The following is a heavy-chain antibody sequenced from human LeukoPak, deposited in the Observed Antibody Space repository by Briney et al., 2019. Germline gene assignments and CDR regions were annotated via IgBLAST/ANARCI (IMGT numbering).Heavy chain of an antibody. D-gene: IGHD5-12*01. CDR3: ARDLRGCSGYVPRFDP. V-gene: IGHV4-59*01. J-gene: IGHJ5*02. CDR1: GGSISSYY. CDR2: IYYSGST. Sequence: SETLSLTCTVSGGSISSYYWSWIRQPPGKGLEWIGYIYYSGSTNYNPSLKSRVTISVDTSKNQFSLKLSSVTAADTAVYYCARDLRGCSGYVPRFDPWGQGTLVTVSS.